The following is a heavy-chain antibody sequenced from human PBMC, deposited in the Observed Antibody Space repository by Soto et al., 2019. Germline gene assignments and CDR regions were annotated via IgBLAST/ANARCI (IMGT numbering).Heavy chain of an antibody. D-gene: IGHD1-7*01. CDR1: GGTFGSYA. CDR3: AGPPELTRIYYYYGMDV. V-gene: IGHV1-69*13. Sequence: SVKVSCKASGGTFGSYAISWVRQAPGHGLEWMGGIIPIFGTANYAQKFQGRVTNNADESTSTAYMELSSLRSEDTAVYYCAGPPELTRIYYYYGMDVWGQGTTVTVSS. CDR2: IIPIFGTA. J-gene: IGHJ6*02.